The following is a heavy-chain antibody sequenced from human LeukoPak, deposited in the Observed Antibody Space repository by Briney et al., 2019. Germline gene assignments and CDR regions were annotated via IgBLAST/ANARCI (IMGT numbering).Heavy chain of an antibody. V-gene: IGHV4-59*01. CDR1: GGSISSYY. J-gene: IGHJ6*02. Sequence: SETLSLTCTVSGGSISSYYWIWIRQPPGKGLEWIGYIYYSGSTNYNPSLKSRVTISVDTSKNQFSLKLSSVTAADTAVYYCARAVRFLEWLDVWGQGTTVTVSS. D-gene: IGHD3-3*01. CDR2: IYYSGST. CDR3: ARAVRFLEWLDV.